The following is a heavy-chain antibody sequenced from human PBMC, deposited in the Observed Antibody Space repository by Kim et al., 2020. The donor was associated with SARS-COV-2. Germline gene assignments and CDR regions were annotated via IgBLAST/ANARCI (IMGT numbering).Heavy chain of an antibody. D-gene: IGHD2-15*01. J-gene: IGHJ4*02. V-gene: IGHV1-46*01. CDR3: ARAVDCSAGSCYSDFDY. CDR1: GYTFTNYY. CDR2: INPSGGST. Sequence: ASVKVSCKASGYTFTNYYMHWVRQAPGQGLEWMGIINPSGGSTNYAQRFQGRVTMTRDTSTSTVYMELSSLKSEDTGVYYCARAVDCSAGSCYSDFDYWGQGTLVTVSS.